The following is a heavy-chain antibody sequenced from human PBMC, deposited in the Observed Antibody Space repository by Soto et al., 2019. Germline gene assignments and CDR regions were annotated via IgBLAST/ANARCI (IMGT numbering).Heavy chain of an antibody. CDR3: AIFLTGYYRN. V-gene: IGHV1-3*01. D-gene: IGHD3-9*01. CDR1: GYTFTSYV. Sequence: QVQLVQSGAEVKKPGASVKVSCEGSGYTFTSYVMYWVRQAPGQSFEWMGWINAGNGDTKYSQKVQGRVTITRDTSASTVYMELSSLRSEDTAMYYCAIFLTGYYRNWGQGTLVTVSS. J-gene: IGHJ4*02. CDR2: INAGNGDT.